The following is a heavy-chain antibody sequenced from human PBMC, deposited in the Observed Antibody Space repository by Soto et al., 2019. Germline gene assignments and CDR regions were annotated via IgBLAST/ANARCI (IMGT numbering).Heavy chain of an antibody. J-gene: IGHJ5*01. CDR1: GGSISSHY. V-gene: IGHV4-59*08. CDR3: ARLIGNSWLDS. Sequence: SETLSLTCTVSGGSISSHYWSWIRQPPGKGLEWIGYIYYSGSTKYKPSLKSRVTISVDTPNNQLSLQPNSVTPDDTAVYYCARLIGNSWLDSWGQGTLVTVSS. CDR2: IYYSGST.